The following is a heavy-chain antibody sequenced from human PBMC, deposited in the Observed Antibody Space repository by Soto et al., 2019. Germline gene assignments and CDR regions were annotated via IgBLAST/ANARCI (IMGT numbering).Heavy chain of an antibody. J-gene: IGHJ4*02. CDR3: ARDLRDYASEFDY. V-gene: IGHV3-7*01. Sequence: GALRLSCAASGFTFSNYWMSWVRQAPGKGLEWVADIKQDGSEKYYVDSVKGRFTISRDNAKKSLYLQMNSLRVEDTAVYYCARDLRDYASEFDYWGQGTLVTVSS. CDR1: GFTFSNYW. D-gene: IGHD4-17*01. CDR2: IKQDGSEK.